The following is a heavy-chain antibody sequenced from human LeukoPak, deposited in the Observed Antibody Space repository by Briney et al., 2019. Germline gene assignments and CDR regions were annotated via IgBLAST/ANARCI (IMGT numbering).Heavy chain of an antibody. CDR1: GYTFISCY. J-gene: IGHJ6*02. D-gene: IGHD3-10*01. Sequence: ASVKVSCKASGYTFISCYMHWVRQAPGQGLEWMGVINPSGGSPTYAQKFQGRVTMTTDTSTSTVSMELRSLRSEDTAVYYCARESSTDRSGSYYRHYYHGMDVWGQGTTVTVSS. V-gene: IGHV1-46*01. CDR3: ARESSTDRSGSYYRHYYHGMDV. CDR2: INPSGGSP.